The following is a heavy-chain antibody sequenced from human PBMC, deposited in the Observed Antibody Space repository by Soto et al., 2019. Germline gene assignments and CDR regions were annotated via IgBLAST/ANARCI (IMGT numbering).Heavy chain of an antibody. D-gene: IGHD2-2*01. Sequence: SETLSLTCTVSGGSISSYYWSWIRQPPGKGLEWIGYIYYSGSTNYNPSLKSRVTISVDTSKNQFSLKLSSVTAADTAVYYCARDGLVPAAINYGMDVWGQGTTVPVYS. CDR3: ARDGLVPAAINYGMDV. CDR1: GGSISSYY. J-gene: IGHJ6*02. V-gene: IGHV4-59*01. CDR2: IYYSGST.